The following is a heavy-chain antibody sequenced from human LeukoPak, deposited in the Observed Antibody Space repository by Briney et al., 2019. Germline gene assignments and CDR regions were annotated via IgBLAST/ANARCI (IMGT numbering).Heavy chain of an antibody. J-gene: IGHJ4*02. V-gene: IGHV4-34*01. CDR1: GGSFSGYY. CDR2: INHSGGT. CDR3: ARGLKWDYVETRLWNY. Sequence: SETLSLTCAVYGGSFSGYYGSWIRQPPGKGLEWIGEINHSGGTNYNPSLKSRVTISVDTSKQQFSLELSSVTAADTAVYYCARGLKWDYVETRLWNYWGQGTLVTVSS. D-gene: IGHD1-26*01.